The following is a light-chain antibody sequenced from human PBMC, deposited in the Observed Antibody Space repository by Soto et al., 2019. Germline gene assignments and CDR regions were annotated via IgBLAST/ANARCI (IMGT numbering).Light chain of an antibody. Sequence: EIVLTQSPGTLSLSPGEGATLSCRASQSVRNNYLAWYQKKPGQAPKTLIFAASSRATGIPDRFRGSGSGTDFTLPISRLEPEDFAVYYCQQYGTTPLTFGGGTNVEIK. V-gene: IGKV3-20*01. CDR2: AAS. CDR1: QSVRNNY. CDR3: QQYGTTPLT. J-gene: IGKJ4*01.